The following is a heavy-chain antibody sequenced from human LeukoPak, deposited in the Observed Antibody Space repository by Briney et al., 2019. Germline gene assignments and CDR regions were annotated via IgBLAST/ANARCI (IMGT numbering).Heavy chain of an antibody. CDR1: GGTFSSYA. CDR3: ASCRDYDILTGHFDY. Sequence: SVKVSCKASGGTFSSYAISWVRQAPGQGLEWMGGIIPIFGTANYAQKFQGRVTITADESTSTAYMELSSLRSEDTAVYYCASCRDYDILTGHFDYWGQGTLVTVSS. CDR2: IIPIFGTA. V-gene: IGHV1-69*01. J-gene: IGHJ4*02. D-gene: IGHD3-9*01.